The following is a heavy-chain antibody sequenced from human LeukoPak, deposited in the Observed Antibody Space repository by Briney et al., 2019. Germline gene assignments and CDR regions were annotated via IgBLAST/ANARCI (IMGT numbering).Heavy chain of an antibody. D-gene: IGHD4-17*01. CDR1: GASISSYY. CDR3: ARHSSDYYSFDY. CDR2: VYYSGST. J-gene: IGHJ4*02. Sequence: SETLSLTCNASGASISSYYWSWIRQPPGKGLEWIGYVYYSGSTDFNPSLKSRVSMSVDRSKNHFSLNLTNVTAADTAVYFCARHSSDYYSFDYWGQGTLVTVSS. V-gene: IGHV4-59*08.